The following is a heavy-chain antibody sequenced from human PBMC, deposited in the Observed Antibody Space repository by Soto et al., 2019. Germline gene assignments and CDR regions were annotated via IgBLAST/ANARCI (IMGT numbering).Heavy chain of an antibody. CDR1: GFTFSSYG. Sequence: PGGSLRLSCAASGFTFSSYGMHWVRQAPGKGLEWVAVISYDGSNKYYADSVKGRFTISRDNSKNTLYLQMNSPRAEDTAVYYCAREGYSYGPVYYWGQGTLVTVSS. J-gene: IGHJ4*02. D-gene: IGHD5-18*01. CDR2: ISYDGSNK. V-gene: IGHV3-30*03. CDR3: AREGYSYGPVYY.